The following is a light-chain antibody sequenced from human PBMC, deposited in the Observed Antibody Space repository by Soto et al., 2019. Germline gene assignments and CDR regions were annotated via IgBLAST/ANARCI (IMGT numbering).Light chain of an antibody. CDR3: QQRSNWPLIT. J-gene: IGKJ5*01. CDR2: DAS. Sequence: DIVSTQSPATLSLSQVSRSTLSCTASQSVSSYLAWYQQKPGQAPRLLIYDASNRATGIPARFSGSGSGTDFTLTISSLEPEDFAVYYCQQRSNWPLITFGQGTRLEIK. CDR1: QSVSSY. V-gene: IGKV3-11*01.